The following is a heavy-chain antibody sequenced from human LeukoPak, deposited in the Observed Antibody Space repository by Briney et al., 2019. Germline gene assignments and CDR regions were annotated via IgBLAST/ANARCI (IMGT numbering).Heavy chain of an antibody. CDR1: GGSFSGYY. CDR3: ARIAVAGLRDAFDI. J-gene: IGHJ3*02. Sequence: PSETLSLTCAVYGGSFSGYYWSWIRQPPGKGLEWIGEINHSGSTNYNPSLKSRVTISVDTSKNQFSLKLSSVTAADTAVYYCARIAVAGLRDAFDIWGQGTMVTVSS. CDR2: INHSGST. V-gene: IGHV4-34*01. D-gene: IGHD6-19*01.